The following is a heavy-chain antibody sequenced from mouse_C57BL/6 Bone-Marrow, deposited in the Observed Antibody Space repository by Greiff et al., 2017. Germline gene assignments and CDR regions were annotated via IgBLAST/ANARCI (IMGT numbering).Heavy chain of an antibody. D-gene: IGHD2-4*01. CDR2: LYPGDGET. CDR3: ASYDYDDAMDY. V-gene: IGHV1-82*01. CDR1: GYAFSSSW. Sequence: QVQLQQSGPELVKPGASVKISCKASGYAFSSSWMNWVKQRPGKGLEWIGRLYPGDGETNYKGKFKGKATLTADKASSTAYMQLSSLTSEDSAVYFCASYDYDDAMDYWGQGTSVTVSS. J-gene: IGHJ4*01.